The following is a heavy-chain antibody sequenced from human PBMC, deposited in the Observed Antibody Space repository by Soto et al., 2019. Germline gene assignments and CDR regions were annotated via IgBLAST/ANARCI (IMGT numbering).Heavy chain of an antibody. D-gene: IGHD6-13*01. Sequence: GGSLRLSCSASGFTFSSYAMHWVRQAPGKGLEYVSAISSNGGSTYYADSVKGRFTISRDNSKNTLYLQMNSLRAEDTAVYYCARRSSSWYFDYWGQGTLVTVSS. CDR2: ISSNGGST. J-gene: IGHJ4*02. CDR3: ARRSSSWYFDY. V-gene: IGHV3-64*04. CDR1: GFTFSSYA.